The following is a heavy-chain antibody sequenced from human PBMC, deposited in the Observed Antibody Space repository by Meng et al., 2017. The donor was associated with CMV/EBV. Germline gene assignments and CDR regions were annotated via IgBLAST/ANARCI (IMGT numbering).Heavy chain of an antibody. D-gene: IGHD6-13*01. J-gene: IGHJ4*02. CDR1: GSISSSNW. CDR2: IYHSGST. V-gene: IGHV4-4*02. CDR3: ARGSDEAAAGTSYFDY. Sequence: GSISSSNWWGWVRQPPGKGLEWIGEIYHSGSTNYNPSLKSRVTISVDKSKNQFSLKLSSVTAADTAVYYCARGSDEAAAGTSYFDYWGQGTLVTVSS.